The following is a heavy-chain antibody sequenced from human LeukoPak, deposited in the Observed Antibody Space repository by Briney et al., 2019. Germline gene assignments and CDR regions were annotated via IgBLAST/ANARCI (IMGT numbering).Heavy chain of an antibody. J-gene: IGHJ4*02. Sequence: GASVKVSCKASGYTFTSYGISWVRQAPGQGLEWMGWISAYNGNTNYAQKFQGRVTMTRNTSISTAYMELSSLRSEDTAVYYCARYSNYFDYWGQGTLVTVSS. CDR2: ISAYNGNT. V-gene: IGHV1-18*01. D-gene: IGHD4-11*01. CDR3: ARYSNYFDY. CDR1: GYTFTSYG.